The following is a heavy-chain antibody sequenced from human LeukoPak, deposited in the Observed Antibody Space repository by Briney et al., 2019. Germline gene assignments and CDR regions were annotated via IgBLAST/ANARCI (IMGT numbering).Heavy chain of an antibody. J-gene: IGHJ4*02. V-gene: IGHV1-18*04. D-gene: IGHD6-25*01. CDR1: GYTFTGNY. CDR3: LRDAQRPRLTPDY. CDR2: ISTYNGDT. Sequence: ASVKVSCKASGYTFTGNYMHWVRQAPGQGLEWMGWISTYNGDTSYVQNLQGRVTMTTDTSTSTAYMELMSLRSDDTAVYYCLRDAQRPRLTPDYWGQGTLVTVSS.